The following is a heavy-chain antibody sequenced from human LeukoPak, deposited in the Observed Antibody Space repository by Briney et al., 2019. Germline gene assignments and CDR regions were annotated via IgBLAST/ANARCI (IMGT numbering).Heavy chain of an antibody. Sequence: SETLSLTCAVYGGSFSGYYWSWIRQPPGKGLEWIGEINHSGSTNYNPSLKSRVTISVDTSKNQFSLKLSSVTAADTAVYYCARDLGGVLGTDYWGQGTLVTVSS. J-gene: IGHJ4*02. D-gene: IGHD3-10*01. V-gene: IGHV4-34*01. CDR3: ARDLGGVLGTDY. CDR2: INHSGST. CDR1: GGSFSGYY.